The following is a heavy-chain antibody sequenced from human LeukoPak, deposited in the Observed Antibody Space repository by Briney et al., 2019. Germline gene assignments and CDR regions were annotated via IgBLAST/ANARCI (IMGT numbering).Heavy chain of an antibody. CDR2: INAGNGNT. Sequence: ASVKVSCKASGYTFTSYAMHWVRQAPGQRLEWMGWINAGNGNTKYSREYQGRVTITRDTSASTAYMELSSLRSEDMAVYYCARSRIAAAGYPTYYYYYMDVWGKGTTVTVSS. D-gene: IGHD6-13*01. V-gene: IGHV1-3*03. CDR1: GYTFTSYA. J-gene: IGHJ6*03. CDR3: ARSRIAAAGYPTYYYYYMDV.